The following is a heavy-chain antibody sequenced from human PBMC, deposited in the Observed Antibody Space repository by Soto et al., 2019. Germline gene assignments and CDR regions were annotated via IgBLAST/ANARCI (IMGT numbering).Heavy chain of an antibody. CDR2: IYPGDSDT. CDR3: ARVKVVVAAIDWFDP. D-gene: IGHD2-15*01. Sequence: PGESLKISCKGSGYSFTSYWIGWVRQMPGKGLEWMGIIYPGDSDTRYSPSFQGQVTISADKSISTAYLQWSSLKASDTAMYYCARVKVVVAAIDWFDPWGQGTLVTVSS. CDR1: GYSFTSYW. V-gene: IGHV5-51*01. J-gene: IGHJ5*02.